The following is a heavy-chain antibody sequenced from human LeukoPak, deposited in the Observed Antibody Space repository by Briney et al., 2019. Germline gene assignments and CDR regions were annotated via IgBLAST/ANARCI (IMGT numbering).Heavy chain of an antibody. V-gene: IGHV1-8*02. Sequence: ASVKVSCKASGYTFTDYYIHWVRQAPGQGLEWMGWMNPNSGNTGYAQKFQGRVTMTRNTSISTAYMELSSLRSEDTAVYYCARGLVVGYFDWLFRLDAFDNWGQGTMVTVSS. J-gene: IGHJ3*02. CDR2: MNPNSGNT. D-gene: IGHD3-9*01. CDR3: ARGLVVGYFDWLFRLDAFDN. CDR1: GYTFTDYY.